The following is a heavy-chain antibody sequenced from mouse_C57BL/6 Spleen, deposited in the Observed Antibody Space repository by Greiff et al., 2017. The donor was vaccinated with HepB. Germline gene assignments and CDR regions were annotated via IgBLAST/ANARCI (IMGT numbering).Heavy chain of an antibody. Sequence: QVQLQQSGAELVRPGASVTLSCKASGYTFTDYEMHWVKQTPVHGLEWIGAIDPETGGTAYNQKFKGKAILTADKSSSTAYMELRSLTSEDSAVYYCTREFITTVVATDYAMDYWGQGTSVTVSS. J-gene: IGHJ4*01. CDR1: GYTFTDYE. CDR2: IDPETGGT. CDR3: TREFITTVVATDYAMDY. D-gene: IGHD1-1*01. V-gene: IGHV1-15*01.